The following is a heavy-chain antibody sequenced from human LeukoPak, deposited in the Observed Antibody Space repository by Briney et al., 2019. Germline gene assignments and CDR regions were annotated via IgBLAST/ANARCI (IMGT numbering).Heavy chain of an antibody. CDR2: IYYSGST. D-gene: IGHD5-12*01. Sequence: SETLSLTCTVSGGSISSGDYYWSWIRQPPGKGLEWIGYIYYSGSTYYNPSLKSRVTISVDTSKNQFSLKVSSVSAADTAVYYCARAGGYSGYASNWGQGTLVTVSS. J-gene: IGHJ4*02. CDR1: GGSISSGDYY. CDR3: ARAGGYSGYASN. V-gene: IGHV4-30-4*02.